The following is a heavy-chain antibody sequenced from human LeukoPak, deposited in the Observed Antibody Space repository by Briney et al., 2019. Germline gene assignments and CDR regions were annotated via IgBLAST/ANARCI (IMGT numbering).Heavy chain of an antibody. Sequence: GGSLRLSCAASGFSFSSNWMHWVRQTPGKGLVWVSRINSGGTGTSYADSVEGRFTISRGNAKNTLFLQMNSLRGEDTAVYYCATSLGPLAESWGQGTLVTVSS. CDR3: ATSLGPLAES. V-gene: IGHV3-74*01. D-gene: IGHD6-19*01. J-gene: IGHJ5*02. CDR2: INSGGTGT. CDR1: GFSFSSNW.